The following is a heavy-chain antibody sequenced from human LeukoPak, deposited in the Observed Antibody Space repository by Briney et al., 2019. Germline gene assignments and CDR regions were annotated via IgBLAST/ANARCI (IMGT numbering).Heavy chain of an antibody. Sequence: GRSLRLSCAASGFTFSSYAMHWVRQAPGKGLEWVAVISYDGSNKYYADSVKGRFTISRDNSKNTLYLQMNSLRAEDTAVYYCAKGDWFSPVFDYWGQGTLVTVSS. CDR3: AKGDWFSPVFDY. J-gene: IGHJ4*02. V-gene: IGHV3-30*04. D-gene: IGHD3-9*01. CDR2: ISYDGSNK. CDR1: GFTFSSYA.